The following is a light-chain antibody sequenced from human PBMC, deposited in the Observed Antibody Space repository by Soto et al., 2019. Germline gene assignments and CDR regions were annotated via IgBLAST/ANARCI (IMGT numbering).Light chain of an antibody. V-gene: IGLV2-8*01. J-gene: IGLJ1*01. Sequence: QSALTQPPSASGSPGQSVTISCTGTSSDVGGYNYVSWYQQHPGKAPKLMIYEASKRPSGVPDRFSGSKSGNTASLTVSGLQAEDEADYYCSSYAGSILYVFGTGTKVTVL. CDR2: EAS. CDR1: SSDVGGYNY. CDR3: SSYAGSILYV.